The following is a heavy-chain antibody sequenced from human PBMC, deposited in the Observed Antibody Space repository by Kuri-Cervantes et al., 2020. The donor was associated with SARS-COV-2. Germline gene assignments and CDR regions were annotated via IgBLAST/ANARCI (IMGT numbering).Heavy chain of an antibody. D-gene: IGHD6-19*01. CDR2: IYYSGST. CDR3: ARGGYSSGWYAVD. Sequence: SETLSLTCTVSGGSISSYYWSWIRQPPGKGLEWIGYIYYSGSTNYNPSLKSRVTISVDTSTNQFSLKLSSVTAADTAVYYCARGGYSSGWYAVDWGQGTLVTSPQ. J-gene: IGHJ4*02. CDR1: GGSISSYY. V-gene: IGHV4-59*01.